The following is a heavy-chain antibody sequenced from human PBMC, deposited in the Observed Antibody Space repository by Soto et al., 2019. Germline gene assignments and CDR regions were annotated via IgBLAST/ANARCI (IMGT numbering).Heavy chain of an antibody. J-gene: IGHJ4*02. D-gene: IGHD2-15*01. Sequence: PSETLSLTCTVSGGSIDSGDYYWSWIRQPPGKGLEWIGYVYYSGTTYYNPSLKSRVTISADTSKNQFSLRMNSMIAADTAVYYCARADPDASVGYWGQGTLVTVSS. CDR2: VYYSGTT. CDR3: ARADPDASVGY. V-gene: IGHV4-61*08. CDR1: GGSIDSGDYY.